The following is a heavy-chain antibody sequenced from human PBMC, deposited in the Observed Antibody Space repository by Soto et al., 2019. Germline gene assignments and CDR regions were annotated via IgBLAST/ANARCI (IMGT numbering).Heavy chain of an antibody. J-gene: IGHJ5*02. CDR3: ARSAPGIAVAGTGWFDP. D-gene: IGHD6-19*01. CDR2: IYYSGST. CDR1: GGSISSYY. V-gene: IGHV4-59*01. Sequence: QVQLQESGPGLVKPSETLSLTCTVSGGSISSYYWSWVRQPPGKGLEWIGYIYYSGSTNYNPSLKRRVTISVDTSKNQFSLKLSSVTAADTAVYYCARSAPGIAVAGTGWFDPWGQGTLVTVSS.